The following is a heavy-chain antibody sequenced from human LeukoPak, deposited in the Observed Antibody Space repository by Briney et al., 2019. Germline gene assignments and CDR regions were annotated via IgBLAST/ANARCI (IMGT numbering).Heavy chain of an antibody. J-gene: IGHJ4*02. CDR2: ISSSSNTI. CDR1: GFTFSSYS. CDR3: ARGTVTPDY. D-gene: IGHD4-17*01. V-gene: IGHV3-48*01. Sequence: GGSLRLSCAASGFTFSSYSMNWVRQAPGKGLEWLSYISSSSNTIYYEDSVKGRFTISRDNAQNSLDLQMNRLRAEDTAVYYCARGTVTPDYWGQGTLVTVSS.